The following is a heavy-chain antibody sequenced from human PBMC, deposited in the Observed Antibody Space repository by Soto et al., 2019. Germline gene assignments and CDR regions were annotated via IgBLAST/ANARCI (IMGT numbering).Heavy chain of an antibody. CDR1: GFTFSSYG. Sequence: QVQLVESGGGVVQPGRSLRLSCAASGFTFSSYGMHWVRQAPGKGLEWVAVISYDGSNKYYADSVKGRFTISRDNSKNTLYLQMNSLRAEDTAVYYCARGRIAAAGYYFDYWGQGTLVTVSS. J-gene: IGHJ4*02. CDR3: ARGRIAAAGYYFDY. V-gene: IGHV3-30*03. CDR2: ISYDGSNK. D-gene: IGHD6-13*01.